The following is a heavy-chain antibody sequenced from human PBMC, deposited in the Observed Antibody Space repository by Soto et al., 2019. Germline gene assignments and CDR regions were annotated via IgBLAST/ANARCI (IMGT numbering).Heavy chain of an antibody. J-gene: IGHJ3*02. D-gene: IGHD3-22*01. V-gene: IGHV4-39*01. CDR2: IYYSGST. Sequence: SETLSLTCTVSGGSISSSSYYWGWIRQSPGKGLEWIGSIYYSGSTYYNPSLKSRVTISVDTSKNQFSLKLSSVTAADTAVYYCARRGYYDSSGYFPNGAFDIWGQGTMVTVSS. CDR1: GGSISSSSYY. CDR3: ARRGYYDSSGYFPNGAFDI.